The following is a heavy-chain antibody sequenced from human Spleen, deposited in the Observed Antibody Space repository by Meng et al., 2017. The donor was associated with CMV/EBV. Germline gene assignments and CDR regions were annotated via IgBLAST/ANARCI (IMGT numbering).Heavy chain of an antibody. D-gene: IGHD3-9*01. J-gene: IGHJ4*02. CDR1: GFTFRNQW. V-gene: IGHV3-74*01. CDR2: INTDATST. Sequence: PGGSLRLSCAASGFTFRNQWMHWVRQAPGKGLVWVSRINTDATSTRYADSVKGRFTISRDNAKNTLYLQMNSLRAEDTALYYCARASYDLSAGYYVDYWGQGTLVTVSS. CDR3: ARASYDLSAGYYVDY.